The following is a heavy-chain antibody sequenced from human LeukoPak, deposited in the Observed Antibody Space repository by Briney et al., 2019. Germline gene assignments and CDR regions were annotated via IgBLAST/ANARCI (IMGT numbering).Heavy chain of an antibody. V-gene: IGHV1-46*04. Sequence: ASVKVSCKASGYTFTSFYMHWVRQAPGQGLEWMGLINPNDGSTSYAQRLRGRVTMTRDTSTSTFYMELSTLRYEYTAIYYCARGSYYYMDVWGKGTTVTISS. CDR3: ARGSYYYMDV. J-gene: IGHJ6*03. CDR1: GYTFTSFY. CDR2: INPNDGST.